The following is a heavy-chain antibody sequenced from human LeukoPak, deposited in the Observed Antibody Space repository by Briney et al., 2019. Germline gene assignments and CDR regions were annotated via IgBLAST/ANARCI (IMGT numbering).Heavy chain of an antibody. CDR1: GFTFSSYW. V-gene: IGHV3-7*03. D-gene: IGHD3-3*01. CDR2: IEDDGSEK. CDR3: ARTGSVRFLEWLGWFDP. J-gene: IGHJ5*02. Sequence: GGSLRLSCTTSGFTFSSYWMSWVRQAPGKGLEWVANIEDDGSEKYYVDSVKGRFTISRDNAKNSLYLQMNSLRAEDTAVYYCARTGSVRFLEWLGWFDPWGQGTLVTVSS.